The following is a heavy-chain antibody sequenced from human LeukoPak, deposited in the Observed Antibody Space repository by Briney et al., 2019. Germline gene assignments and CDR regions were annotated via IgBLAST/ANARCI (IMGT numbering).Heavy chain of an antibody. D-gene: IGHD3-3*01. CDR1: GGSFSGYY. CDR3: ARDPKPTIFGVASFDY. Sequence: SETLSLTCAVYGGSFSGYYWSWIRQPPGKGLEWIGEINHSGSTNYNPSLKSLVTISVDTSKNQFSLKLSSVTAADTAVYYCARDPKPTIFGVASFDYWGQGTLVTVSS. V-gene: IGHV4-34*01. CDR2: INHSGST. J-gene: IGHJ4*02.